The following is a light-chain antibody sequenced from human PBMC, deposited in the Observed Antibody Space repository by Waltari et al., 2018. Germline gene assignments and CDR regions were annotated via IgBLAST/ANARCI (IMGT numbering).Light chain of an antibody. CDR2: AAS. Sequence: DIQMTQSPSSLSASVGDRFTITCRASQSISSYLNWYQQKPGKAPKLLIYAASSLQSGVPSRFSGSGSGTDFTLTISSLQPEDFATYYCQQSYSTVWTFGQGTKVEIK. CDR3: QQSYSTVWT. V-gene: IGKV1-39*01. CDR1: QSISSY. J-gene: IGKJ1*01.